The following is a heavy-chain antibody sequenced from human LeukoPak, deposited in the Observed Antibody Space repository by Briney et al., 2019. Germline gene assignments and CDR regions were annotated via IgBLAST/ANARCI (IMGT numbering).Heavy chain of an antibody. Sequence: GESLKISCKGSGYSFTSYWIGWVRQMPGKGLEWMGIIYPGDSDTRYSPSFQGQVTISADKSISTAYLQWSSLKASDTAMYYCARRYCSGGSCYSEQDLSFDYWGQGTLVTVSS. CDR3: ARRYCSGGSCYSEQDLSFDY. CDR1: GYSFTSYW. CDR2: IYPGDSDT. V-gene: IGHV5-51*01. D-gene: IGHD2-15*01. J-gene: IGHJ4*02.